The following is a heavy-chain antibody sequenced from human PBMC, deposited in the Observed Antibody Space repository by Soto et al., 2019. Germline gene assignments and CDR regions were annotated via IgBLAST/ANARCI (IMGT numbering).Heavy chain of an antibody. J-gene: IGHJ4*02. CDR1: GFTFSSYW. V-gene: IGHV3-74*01. CDR3: ASGLTIFGVVVY. Sequence: PGGSLRLSCAASGFTFSSYWMHWVRQAPGKGLVWVSRINSDGSSKSYADSVKGRFTISRDNAKNTLYLQMNSLRAEDTAVYYCASGLTIFGVVVYWGQGTLVTVSS. D-gene: IGHD3-3*01. CDR2: INSDGSSK.